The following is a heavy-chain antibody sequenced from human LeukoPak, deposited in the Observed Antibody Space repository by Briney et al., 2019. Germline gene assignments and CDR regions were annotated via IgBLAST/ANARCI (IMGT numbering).Heavy chain of an antibody. CDR2: ISYDGSNK. CDR1: GFTFSSYA. D-gene: IGHD1-26*01. V-gene: IGHV3-30*09. Sequence: PGGSLRLSCAASGFTFSSYAVHWVRQAPGKGLEWVAVISYDGSNKYYADSVKGRFAISRDNSKNTLFLQMNSLRAEDTAVYYCARDEVGSPLKYWGQGVLVTVSS. CDR3: ARDEVGSPLKY. J-gene: IGHJ4*02.